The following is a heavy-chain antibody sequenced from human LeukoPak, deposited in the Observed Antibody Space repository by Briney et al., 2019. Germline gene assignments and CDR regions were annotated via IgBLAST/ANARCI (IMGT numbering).Heavy chain of an antibody. V-gene: IGHV1-46*03. CDR1: GYTFTNYY. Sequence: ASVKVSCKASGYTFTNYYLYWVRQAPGQGLEWMGIINPSGGSTSYAQKFQGRVTMTRDTSTSTVYMELSSLRSEDTAVYYCASLWFGESHWGQGTLVTVSS. D-gene: IGHD3-10*01. J-gene: IGHJ4*02. CDR2: INPSGGST. CDR3: ASLWFGESH.